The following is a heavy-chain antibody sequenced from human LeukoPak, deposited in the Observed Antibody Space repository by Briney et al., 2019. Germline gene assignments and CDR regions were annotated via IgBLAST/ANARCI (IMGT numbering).Heavy chain of an antibody. V-gene: IGHV3-7*01. Sequence: GGSLRLSCAASGFRFNTFWMSWVRQAPGKGLEWVANIKQDGNEKYYVDSVKGRFTISRDNAKNSLYLQMNSLRAEDTAVYYCARFGIWASLAAAGNDYWGQGTLVTVSS. CDR2: IKQDGNEK. J-gene: IGHJ4*02. D-gene: IGHD6-13*01. CDR3: ARFGIWASLAAAGNDY. CDR1: GFRFNTFW.